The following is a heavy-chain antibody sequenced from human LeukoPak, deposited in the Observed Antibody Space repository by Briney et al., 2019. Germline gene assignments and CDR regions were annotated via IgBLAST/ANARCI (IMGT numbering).Heavy chain of an antibody. CDR1: GFTFSSYS. CDR2: ISSSSSYI. Sequence: GGSLRLSCAAFGFTFSSYSMNWVRQAPGKGLEWVSSISSSSSYIYYADSVKGRFTISRDNAKNSLYLQMNSLRAEDTAVYYCARDEVGVAADVWGQGTTVTVSS. CDR3: ARDEVGVAADV. V-gene: IGHV3-21*01. J-gene: IGHJ6*02. D-gene: IGHD2-15*01.